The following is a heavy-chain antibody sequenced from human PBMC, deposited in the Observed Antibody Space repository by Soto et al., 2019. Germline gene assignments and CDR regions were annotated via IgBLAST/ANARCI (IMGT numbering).Heavy chain of an antibody. V-gene: IGHV1-69*13. J-gene: IGHJ5*02. D-gene: IGHD5-18*01. CDR1: GGTFSSYS. Sequence: SVKVSCKASGGTFSSYSISWVRQAPGQGLEWMGGIIPIFGTANYAQKFQGRVTITADESTSTAYMELSSLRSEDTAVYYCARVKDRYSYGRKPYNWFDPWGQGTLVTVSS. CDR3: ARVKDRYSYGRKPYNWFDP. CDR2: IIPIFGTA.